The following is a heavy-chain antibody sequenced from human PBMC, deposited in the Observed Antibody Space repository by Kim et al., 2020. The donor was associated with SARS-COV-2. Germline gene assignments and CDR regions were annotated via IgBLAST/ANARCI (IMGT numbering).Heavy chain of an antibody. Sequence: QQFQGRVTITADESTSTAYMELSSLRSEDTAVYYCARGNRVVYAGVGFDYWGQGTLVTVSS. CDR3: ARGNRVVYAGVGFDY. D-gene: IGHD2-8*02. J-gene: IGHJ4*02. V-gene: IGHV1-69*01.